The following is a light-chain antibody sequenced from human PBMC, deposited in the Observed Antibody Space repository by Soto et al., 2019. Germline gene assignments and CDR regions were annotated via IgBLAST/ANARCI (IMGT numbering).Light chain of an antibody. Sequence: IPLNQSPSFLSASVGDRVTITCRASQGISNYLAWYQQKPGKAPNLLIYAVFTLQSGVPSRFSGSGSGAEFTLTISSLQPEDFATYYCQQSYGTPPTFGQGTKVDIK. CDR3: QQSYGTPPT. CDR2: AVF. CDR1: QGISNY. V-gene: IGKV1-9*01. J-gene: IGKJ1*01.